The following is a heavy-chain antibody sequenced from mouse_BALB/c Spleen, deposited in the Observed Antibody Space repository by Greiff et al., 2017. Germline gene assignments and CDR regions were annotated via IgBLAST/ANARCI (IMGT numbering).Heavy chain of an antibody. V-gene: IGHV5-6-3*01. J-gene: IGHJ1*01. CDR1: GFTFSSYG. D-gene: IGHD2-2*01. Sequence: EVKLMESGGGLVQPGGSLKLSCAASGFTFSSYGMSWVRQTPDKRLELVATINSNGGSTYYPDSVKGRFTISRDNAKNTLYLQMSSLKSEDTAMYYCARRGGYYWYFDVWGAGTTVTVSS. CDR2: INSNGGST. CDR3: ARRGGYYWYFDV.